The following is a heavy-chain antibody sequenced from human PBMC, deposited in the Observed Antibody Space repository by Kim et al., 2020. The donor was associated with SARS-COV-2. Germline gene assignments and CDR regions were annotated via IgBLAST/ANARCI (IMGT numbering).Heavy chain of an antibody. CDR1: GFTFGDYA. CDR3: TTLWFGEFPFDY. V-gene: IGHV3-49*03. Sequence: GGSLRLSCTASGFTFGDYAMSWFRQAPGKGLEWVGFIRSKAYGGTTEYAASVKGRFTISRDDSKSIAYLQMNSLKTEDTAVYYCTTLWFGEFPFDYWGQGTLVTVSS. CDR2: IRSKAYGGTT. D-gene: IGHD3-10*01. J-gene: IGHJ4*02.